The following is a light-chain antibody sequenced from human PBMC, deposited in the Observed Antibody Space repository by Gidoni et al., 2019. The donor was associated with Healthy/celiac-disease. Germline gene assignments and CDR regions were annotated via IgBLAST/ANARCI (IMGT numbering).Light chain of an antibody. CDR3: QQTYGTPIT. V-gene: IGKV1-39*01. J-gene: IGKJ5*01. CDR1: QSISSS. CDR2: SAS. Sequence: DIQLTQSPSSLSASVGDRVTITCWASQSISSSLNWYQQKSGKAPKLLIYSASSLQSGVPSRFSGSGSGTDFTLIISSLQPEDFATYYCQQTYGTPITFGQGTRLEIK.